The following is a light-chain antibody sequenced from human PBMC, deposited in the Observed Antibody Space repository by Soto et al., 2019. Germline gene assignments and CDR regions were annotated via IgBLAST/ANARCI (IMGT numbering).Light chain of an antibody. CDR2: DVS. CDR3: SSFTTISTLV. V-gene: IGLV2-14*01. J-gene: IGLJ1*01. Sequence: QSVLNQPASVSGSPGQPITISCTGTSSDVGSFDSVAWYQHNPGKAPKLMIYDVSNRPSGVSSRFSGSKSGNTASLSISGFQTKYEAKYYSSSFTTISTLVFGIG. CDR1: SSDVGSFDS.